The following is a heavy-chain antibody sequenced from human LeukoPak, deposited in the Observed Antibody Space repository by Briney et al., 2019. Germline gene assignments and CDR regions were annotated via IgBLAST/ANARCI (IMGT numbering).Heavy chain of an antibody. J-gene: IGHJ6*02. V-gene: IGHV3-23*01. D-gene: IGHD6-13*01. CDR2: ISGSGGST. CDR3: ARRPYSSSWYPSYYYYGMDV. Sequence: PGGSLRLSCAASGFTFSSYAMSWVRQAPGKGLEWVSAISGSGGSTYYADSVKGRFTISRDNSKNTLYLQMNSLRAEDTAVYYCARRPYSSSWYPSYYYYGMDVWGQGTTVTVSS. CDR1: GFTFSSYA.